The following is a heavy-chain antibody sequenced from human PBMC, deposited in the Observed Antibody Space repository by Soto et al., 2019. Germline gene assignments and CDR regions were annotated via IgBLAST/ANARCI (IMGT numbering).Heavy chain of an antibody. Sequence: PGGSLRLSCAASGFTFSSYGMHWVRQAPGKGLEWVAVISYDGSNKYYADSVKGRFTISRDNSKNTLYLQMNSLRAEDTAVYYCAKDGLGFGELLFGYFDYWGQGTLVTVSS. CDR3: AKDGLGFGELLFGYFDY. J-gene: IGHJ4*02. CDR1: GFTFSSYG. V-gene: IGHV3-30*18. CDR2: ISYDGSNK. D-gene: IGHD3-10*01.